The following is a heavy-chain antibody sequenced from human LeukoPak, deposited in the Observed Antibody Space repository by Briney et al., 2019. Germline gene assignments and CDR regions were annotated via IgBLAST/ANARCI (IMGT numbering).Heavy chain of an antibody. CDR3: ARRLGYCSSTSCYRGYYFDY. Sequence: SETLSLTCAVYGGSFSGYYWSWLRQPPGKGLEWIGEINHSGSTNYNPSLKSRVTISVDTSKNQFSLKLSSVTAADTAVYYCARRLGYCSSTSCYRGYYFDYWGQGTLVTVSS. V-gene: IGHV4-34*01. D-gene: IGHD2-2*02. CDR1: GGSFSGYY. J-gene: IGHJ4*02. CDR2: INHSGST.